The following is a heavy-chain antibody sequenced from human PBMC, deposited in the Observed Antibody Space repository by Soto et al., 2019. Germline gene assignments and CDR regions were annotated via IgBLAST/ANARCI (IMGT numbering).Heavy chain of an antibody. V-gene: IGHV4-34*01. Sequence: SETLSLTCAVYGGSFSGYYWSWIRQPPGKGLEWIGEINHSGSTNYNPSLKSRVTISVDTSKNQFSLKLSSVTAADTAVYYCARDRRLITMVGGVRLWFDPWGQGTLVTVS. D-gene: IGHD3-10*01. CDR2: INHSGST. CDR3: ARDRRLITMVGGVRLWFDP. CDR1: GGSFSGYY. J-gene: IGHJ5*02.